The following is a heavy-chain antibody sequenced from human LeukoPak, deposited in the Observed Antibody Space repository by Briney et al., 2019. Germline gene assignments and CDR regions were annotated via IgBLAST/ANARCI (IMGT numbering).Heavy chain of an antibody. Sequence: GASVKVSCKASGYTFTSYDINWVRQATGQGLEWMGWMNPNSGNTGYAQKFQGRVTMTRDTSTSTVYMELSSLRSEDTAVYYCARDSDERGIVVVIGGLDYWGQGTLVTVSS. CDR3: ARDSDERGIVVVIGGLDY. CDR2: MNPNSGNT. CDR1: GYTFTSYD. D-gene: IGHD3-22*01. V-gene: IGHV1-8*01. J-gene: IGHJ4*02.